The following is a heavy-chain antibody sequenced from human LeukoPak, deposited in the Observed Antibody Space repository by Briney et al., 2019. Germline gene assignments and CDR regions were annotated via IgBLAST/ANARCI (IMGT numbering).Heavy chain of an antibody. V-gene: IGHV4-31*03. J-gene: IGHJ4*02. D-gene: IGHD3-22*01. CDR3: ASYDSSGYYYIY. CDR1: GVSISSGGYY. CDR2: IYYSGST. Sequence: SETLSLTCTVSGVSISSGGYYWSWIRQHPGKGLEWIGYIYYSGSTYYNPSLKSRVTISVDTSKNQFSLKLSSVTAADTAVYYCASYDSSGYYYIYWGQGTLVTVSS.